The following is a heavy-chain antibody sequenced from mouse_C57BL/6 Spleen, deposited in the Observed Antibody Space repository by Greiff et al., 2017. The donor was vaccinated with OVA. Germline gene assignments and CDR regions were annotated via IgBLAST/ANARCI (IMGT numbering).Heavy chain of an antibody. CDR2: ISSGGSTI. CDR3: ASEGPLGYYFDY. Sequence: EVQGVESGGGLVKPGGSLKLSCAASGFTFSDYGMHWVRQAPEKGLEWVAYISSGGSTIYYADTVKGRFTISRDNAKNTLFLQMTSLRSEDTAMYYCASEGPLGYYFDYWGQGTTLTVSS. V-gene: IGHV5-17*01. J-gene: IGHJ2*01. D-gene: IGHD6-1*01. CDR1: GFTFSDYG.